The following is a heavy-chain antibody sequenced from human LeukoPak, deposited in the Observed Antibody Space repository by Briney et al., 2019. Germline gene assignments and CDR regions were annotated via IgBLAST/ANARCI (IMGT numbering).Heavy chain of an antibody. CDR3: ARGGGYNSPFGY. J-gene: IGHJ4*02. V-gene: IGHV4-59*01. CDR2: ISYSGNI. D-gene: IGHD5-24*01. Sequence: SETLSLTCTVSGGSISSYYWNWIRQPPGKGLEWIGYISYSGNINYNPSLKSRVTISVDTSKNQFSLKLSSVTAADTAVDYCARGGGYNSPFGYWGQGALVTVSS. CDR1: GGSISSYY.